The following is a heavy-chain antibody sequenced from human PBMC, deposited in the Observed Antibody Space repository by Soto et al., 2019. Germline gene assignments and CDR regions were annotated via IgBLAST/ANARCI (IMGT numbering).Heavy chain of an antibody. CDR2: IKHDTSEA. V-gene: IGHV3-7*03. CDR1: GFKFSNYW. CDR3: ARDGLLFSGPYRPTRFDY. Sequence: GGSLRLSCAASGFKFSNYWMSWVRQAPGKGLEWVGNIKHDTSEAHYADSVKGRFTITRDNIKNFLFLQMNGLRADDTASYYCARDGLLFSGPYRPTRFDYWGLGTLVTVSS. D-gene: IGHD3-16*02. J-gene: IGHJ4*02.